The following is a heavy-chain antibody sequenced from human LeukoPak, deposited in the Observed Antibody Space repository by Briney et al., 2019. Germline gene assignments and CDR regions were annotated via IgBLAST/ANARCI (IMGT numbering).Heavy chain of an antibody. CDR2: ISSSSSTI. D-gene: IGHD2-15*01. V-gene: IGHV3-48*04. CDR3: ARDREEYCSGGSCTNFDY. CDR1: GFTFSSYS. J-gene: IGHJ4*02. Sequence: GGSLRHSCAASGFTFSSYSMNWVRQAPGKGLEWVSYISSSSSTIYYADSVKGRFTVSRDNARNSLFLQMNSLRAEDTAVYFCARDREEYCSGGSCTNFDYWGQGTLVTVSS.